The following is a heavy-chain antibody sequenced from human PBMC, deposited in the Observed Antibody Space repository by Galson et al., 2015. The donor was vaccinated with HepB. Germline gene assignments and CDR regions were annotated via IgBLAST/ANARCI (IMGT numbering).Heavy chain of an antibody. CDR2: ISSSSSTI. D-gene: IGHD3-3*01. CDR1: GFTFSSYS. Sequence: SLRLSCAASGFTFSSYSMNWVRQAPGKGLEWVSYISSSSSTIYYADSVKGRFTISRDNAKNSLYLQMNSLRAEDTAVYYCARSYYDFWSGYEDYYYMDVWGKGTTVTVSS. J-gene: IGHJ6*03. CDR3: ARSYYDFWSGYEDYYYMDV. V-gene: IGHV3-48*01.